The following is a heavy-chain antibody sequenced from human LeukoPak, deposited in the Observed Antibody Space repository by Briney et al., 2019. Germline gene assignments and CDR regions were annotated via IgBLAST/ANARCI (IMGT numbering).Heavy chain of an antibody. D-gene: IGHD5-12*01. V-gene: IGHV4-59*01. CDR2: IYYSGST. CDR1: GGSISSYY. CDR3: ARYSGYDSLFDY. J-gene: IGHJ4*02. Sequence: PSETLSLTCTVSGGSISSYYWSWIRQPPGKGLEWIGYIYYSGSTNYNPSLKSRVTISVDTSENQFSLKLSSVTAADTAVYYCARYSGYDSLFDYWGQGTLVTVSS.